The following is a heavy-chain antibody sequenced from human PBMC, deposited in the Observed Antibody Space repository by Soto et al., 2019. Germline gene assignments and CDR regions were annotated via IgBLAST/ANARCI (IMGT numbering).Heavy chain of an antibody. CDR3: ARADYYDSSGYYYDY. CDR1: GFTFSSYGMTFSSYA. Sequence: VQLLESGGGSVQPGGSLRLSCAASGFTFSSYGMTFSSYAMSWVRQAPGKGLEWIGYIYYSGSTYYNPSLKSRVTISVDAAKNQFALKLSSVTAADTAVYYCARADYYDSSGYYYDYWGQGTLVTVSS. J-gene: IGHJ4*02. V-gene: IGHV4-30-4*01. CDR2: IYYSGST. D-gene: IGHD3-22*01.